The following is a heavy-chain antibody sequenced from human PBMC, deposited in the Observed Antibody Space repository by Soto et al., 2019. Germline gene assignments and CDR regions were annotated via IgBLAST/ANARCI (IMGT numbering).Heavy chain of an antibody. CDR2: IYPSDSDI. CDR3: ARRGTSWHTVVY. J-gene: IGHJ4*02. CDR1: GYSFTSYW. Sequence: LGESLKISCKASGYSFTSYWIGWVRQMPGKGLEWMGIIYPSDSDIRYGPSFQGQVTMSADKSISTAYLQWSSLRASDTAMYYCARRGTSWHTVVYWGQGTLVTVSS. D-gene: IGHD6-13*01. V-gene: IGHV5-51*01.